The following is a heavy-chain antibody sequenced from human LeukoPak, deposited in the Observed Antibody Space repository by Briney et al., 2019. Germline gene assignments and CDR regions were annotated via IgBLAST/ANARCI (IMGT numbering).Heavy chain of an antibody. D-gene: IGHD1-26*01. V-gene: IGHV4-34*01. CDR2: INHRGNI. Sequence: SDTLSLTCAVSGGSFSGNYWSWIRQSPGKGLEWIGEINHRGNIKFDSSLKSRVTISIDTSKNRFSLNMNSVTAADTAVYYCARLGLVGAIGYYYYYMDVWGKGTTVTISS. CDR3: ARLGLVGAIGYYYYYMDV. J-gene: IGHJ6*03. CDR1: GGSFSGNY.